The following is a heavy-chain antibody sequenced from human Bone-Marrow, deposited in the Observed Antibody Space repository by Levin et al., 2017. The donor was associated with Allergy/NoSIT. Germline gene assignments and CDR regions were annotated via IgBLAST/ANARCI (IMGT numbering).Heavy chain of an antibody. CDR1: GGTFSNHG. CDR2: IVPVFTTI. Sequence: GGSLRLSCEASGGTFSNHGVNWVRQAPGQGLEWMGGIVPVFTTIEFAQRFQGRVTFTADESTSTVYMELSSLTSEDTAVYYCAGVKNYDIMTASMDVWGHGTKVTVSS. J-gene: IGHJ6*02. D-gene: IGHD3-9*01. CDR3: AGVKNYDIMTASMDV. V-gene: IGHV1-69*01.